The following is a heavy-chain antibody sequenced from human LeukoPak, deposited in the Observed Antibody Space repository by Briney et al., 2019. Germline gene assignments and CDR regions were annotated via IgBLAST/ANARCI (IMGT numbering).Heavy chain of an antibody. J-gene: IGHJ4*02. V-gene: IGHV1-2*02. CDR3: ARPHVGDGYNN. CDR1: GYTFTGYY. Sequence: PVASVKVSCKASGYTFTGYYMHWVRQAPGQGLEWMGWINPNSGGTSYAQKFQGRVTMTRDTSISTAYMELSRLRSDDTAVYYCARPHVGDGYNNWGQGTLVTVSS. D-gene: IGHD5-24*01. CDR2: INPNSGGT.